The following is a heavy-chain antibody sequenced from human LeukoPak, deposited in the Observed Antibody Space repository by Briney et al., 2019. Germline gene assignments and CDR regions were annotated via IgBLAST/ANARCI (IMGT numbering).Heavy chain of an antibody. CDR1: GGSISSYY. D-gene: IGHD3-10*01. V-gene: IGHV4-4*09. CDR3: ARQRFGSDAFDI. J-gene: IGHJ3*02. CDR2: IYTSGST. Sequence: SETLSLTRTVSGGSISSYYWRWIRPPPGKGLEWIGYIYTSGSTNYHPSLKSRVTISVDTSKNQCSRKRSSLTAADTAVYYCARQRFGSDAFDIWGQGTMVTVSS.